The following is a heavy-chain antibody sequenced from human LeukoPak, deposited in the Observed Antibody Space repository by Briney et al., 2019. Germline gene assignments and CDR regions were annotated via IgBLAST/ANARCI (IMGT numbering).Heavy chain of an antibody. V-gene: IGHV3-30*18. D-gene: IGHD3-10*01. CDR2: ISYDGSNK. CDR3: AKDYGSGSYFHDAFDI. Sequence: GGSLRLSCAASGFTVNSYGMHWVRQAPGKGLEWVAVISYDGSNKHYADSVKGRFSISRDNSKNTLYLQMNSLRAEDTAVYYCAKDYGSGSYFHDAFDIWGQATMVTVSS. J-gene: IGHJ3*02. CDR1: GFTVNSYG.